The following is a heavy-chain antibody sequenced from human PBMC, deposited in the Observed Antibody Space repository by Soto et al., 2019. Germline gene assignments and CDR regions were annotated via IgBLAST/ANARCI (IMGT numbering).Heavy chain of an antibody. CDR2: ISYDGSNK. D-gene: IGHD6-13*01. CDR1: GFTFSSYG. V-gene: IGHV3-30*18. Sequence: QVQLVESGGGVVQPGRSLRLSCAASGFTFSSYGMHWVRQAPGKGLEWVAVISYDGSNKYYADSVKGRFTISRDNSKNTLYLQMNSLRAEDTAVYYCAKDRQLTSYFDYLGQGTLVTVSS. CDR3: AKDRQLTSYFDY. J-gene: IGHJ4*02.